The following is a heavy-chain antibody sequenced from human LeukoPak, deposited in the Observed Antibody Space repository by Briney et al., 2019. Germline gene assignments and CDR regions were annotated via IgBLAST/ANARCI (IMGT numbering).Heavy chain of an antibody. V-gene: IGHV4-39*01. J-gene: IGHJ4*02. Sequence: SETLSLTCTVSGGSISSSSYYWGWIRQPPGKGLEWIGSIYYSGSTYYNPSLKSRVTIPVDTSKNQFSLKLSSVTAADTAVYYCARRPGYSSSWSSYYFDYWGQGTLVTVSS. D-gene: IGHD6-13*01. CDR3: ARRPGYSSSWSSYYFDY. CDR2: IYYSGST. CDR1: GGSISSSSYY.